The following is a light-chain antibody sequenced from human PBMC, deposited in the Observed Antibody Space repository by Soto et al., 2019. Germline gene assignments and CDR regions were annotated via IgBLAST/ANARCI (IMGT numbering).Light chain of an antibody. Sequence: DVVLTQTPRSLSVTPGQPASISCKSSQSLLYSDGRTYVYWYLQKPGQPPQLLIHEVSNRFSGGAEKFSGSGSGTDFTLKISRVEAEDGGVYYCMQSIQLPITFGGGTNVEIK. V-gene: IGKV2D-29*01. CDR3: MQSIQLPIT. CDR1: QSLLYSDGRTY. J-gene: IGKJ4*01. CDR2: EVS.